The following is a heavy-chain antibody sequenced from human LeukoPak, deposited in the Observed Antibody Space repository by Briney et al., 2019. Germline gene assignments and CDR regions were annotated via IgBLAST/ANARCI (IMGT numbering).Heavy chain of an antibody. CDR2: IYYSGST. D-gene: IGHD2-21*02. Sequence: SETLSLTCTVSGGSISSGGYYWSWIRQHPGKGLEWIGYIYYSGSTYYNPSLKSRVTISVDTSKNQFSLKLSSVTAADTAVYYCARGFLSGDHLPYNWFDLWGQGTLVTVSS. CDR3: ARGFLSGDHLPYNWFDL. J-gene: IGHJ5*02. V-gene: IGHV4-31*03. CDR1: GGSISSGGYY.